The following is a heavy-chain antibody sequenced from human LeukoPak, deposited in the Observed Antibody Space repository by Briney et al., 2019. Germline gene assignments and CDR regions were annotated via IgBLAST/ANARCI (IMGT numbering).Heavy chain of an antibody. V-gene: IGHV3-30*03. CDR2: ISYDGSNK. D-gene: IGHD3-22*01. CDR1: GFTFSSYG. CDR3: ARPDYDSSGYYFLAPVDY. Sequence: GGSLRLSCAASGFTFSSYGMHWVRQAPGKGLEWVAVISYDGSNKYYADSVKGRFTISRDNSKNTLYLQVNSLRAEDTAVYYCARPDYDSSGYYFLAPVDYWGQGTLVTVSS. J-gene: IGHJ4*02.